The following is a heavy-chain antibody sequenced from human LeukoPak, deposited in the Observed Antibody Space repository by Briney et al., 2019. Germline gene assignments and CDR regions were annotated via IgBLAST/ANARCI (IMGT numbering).Heavy chain of an antibody. CDR3: ARAPRGSGWRAFDI. J-gene: IGHJ3*02. D-gene: IGHD6-19*01. V-gene: IGHV4-59*01. CDR2: IYYSGST. Sequence: SETLSLTCTVSGGSISSYYWGWIRQPPGKGLEWIGYIYYSGSTNYNPSLKSRVTISVDTSKNQFSLKLSSVTAADTAVYYCARAPRGSGWRAFDIWGQGTMVTVSS. CDR1: GGSISSYY.